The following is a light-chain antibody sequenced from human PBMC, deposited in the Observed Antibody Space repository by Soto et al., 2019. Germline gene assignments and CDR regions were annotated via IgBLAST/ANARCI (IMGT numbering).Light chain of an antibody. J-gene: IGKJ1*01. V-gene: IGKV3-15*01. Sequence: IVMTQSPSTLSVSPGERATLSCRASQSVSSDLAWYQQKPGQAPRLFIYGASTRATGIPARFSGSGSGTEFTLTISSLKYEDFAVYYCQQYNKWPWTFGQGTKV. CDR2: GAS. CDR3: QQYNKWPWT. CDR1: QSVSSD.